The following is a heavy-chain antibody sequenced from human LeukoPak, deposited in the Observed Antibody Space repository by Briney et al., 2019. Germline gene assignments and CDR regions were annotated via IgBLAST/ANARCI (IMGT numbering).Heavy chain of an antibody. D-gene: IGHD2-15*01. J-gene: IGHJ4*02. CDR3: AAGWVCSGGSCYYYFDY. V-gene: IGHV1-58*02. CDR1: GFTXTSSA. Sequence: SVKVSCKASGFTXTSSAMQWVRQARGQRLEWIGWIVVGSGNTNYAQKFQERVTITRDMSTSAAYMELSSLRSEDTAVYYCAAGWVCSGGSCYYYFDYWGQGTLVTVSS. CDR2: IVVGSGNT.